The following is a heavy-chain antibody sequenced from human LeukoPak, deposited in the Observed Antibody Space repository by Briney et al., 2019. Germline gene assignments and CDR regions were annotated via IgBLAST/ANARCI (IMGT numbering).Heavy chain of an antibody. Sequence: GGSLRLSCAVSGFSVTNNYMSWVRQAPGKGLEWVSVIYSGGSTYYADSVKGRLTISRDNAKNTVYLQMNSLRAEDTAVYYCARDRDRNYDSSGYYAYGWGQGTLVTVSS. V-gene: IGHV3-53*01. CDR3: ARDRDRNYDSSGYYAYG. D-gene: IGHD3-22*01. CDR1: GFSVTNNY. J-gene: IGHJ4*02. CDR2: IYSGGST.